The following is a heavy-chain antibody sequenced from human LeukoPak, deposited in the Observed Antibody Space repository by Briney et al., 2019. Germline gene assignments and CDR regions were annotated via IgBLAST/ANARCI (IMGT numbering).Heavy chain of an antibody. CDR1: GGTFSSYA. J-gene: IGHJ4*02. D-gene: IGHD3-22*01. Sequence: ASVKVSCKASGGTFSSYAISWVRQAPGQGLEWMGWISAYSGNTNYAQKLQGRVTMTTDTSTSTAYMELRSLKSDDTAVTYCARAXXXXDSSXHSLGYWGPGTLVTVSS. CDR3: ARAXXXXDSSXHSLGY. V-gene: IGHV1-18*01. CDR2: ISAYSGNT.